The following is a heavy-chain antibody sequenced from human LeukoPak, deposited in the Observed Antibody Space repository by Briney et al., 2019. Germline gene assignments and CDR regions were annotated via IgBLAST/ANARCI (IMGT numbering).Heavy chain of an antibody. J-gene: IGHJ4*02. V-gene: IGHV1-18*01. Sequence: GASVKVSCKASGYTSTSYGISWVRQAPGQGLEWMGWISAYNGNTNYAQKLQGRVTMTTDTSTSTAYMELRSLRSDDTAVYYCATLHYLERSFDYWGQGTLVTVSS. D-gene: IGHD4-11*01. CDR1: GYTSTSYG. CDR3: ATLHYLERSFDY. CDR2: ISAYNGNT.